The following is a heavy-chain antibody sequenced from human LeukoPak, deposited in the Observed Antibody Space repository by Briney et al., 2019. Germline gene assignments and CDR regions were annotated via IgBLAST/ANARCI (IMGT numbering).Heavy chain of an antibody. CDR3: AREARLYCSGGSCYRIFDY. D-gene: IGHD2-15*01. CDR2: IKQDGSEK. J-gene: IGHJ4*02. CDR1: GFTFSSYW. V-gene: IGHV3-7*03. Sequence: GGSLRLSCTASGFTFSSYWMDWVRQAPGKGLEWVANIKQDGSEKYYVDSVKGRFTISRDNSKNTLYLQMNSLRAEDTAVYYCAREARLYCSGGSCYRIFDYWGQGTLVTVSS.